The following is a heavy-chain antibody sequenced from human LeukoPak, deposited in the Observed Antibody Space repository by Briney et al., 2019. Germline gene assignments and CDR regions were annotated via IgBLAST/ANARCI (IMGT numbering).Heavy chain of an antibody. Sequence: TSETLSLTCTVSGGSLSSYYWNWIRQPAGKGLEWIGRIYTSGSTNYNPSLKSRVTMSVDTSKNQFSLKLNSVTAADTAVYYCARGHLTGRGYFDYWGQGTLVTVSS. J-gene: IGHJ4*02. D-gene: IGHD1-20*01. CDR1: GGSLSSYY. CDR3: ARGHLTGRGYFDY. V-gene: IGHV4-4*07. CDR2: IYTSGST.